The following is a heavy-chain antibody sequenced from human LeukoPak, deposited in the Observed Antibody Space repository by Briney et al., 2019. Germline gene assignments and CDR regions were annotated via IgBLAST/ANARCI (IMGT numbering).Heavy chain of an antibody. CDR3: AKDGSRAYDILTGYYPDY. Sequence: PGGSLRLSCAASGFTFSTYGMHWVRQAPGKGLEWVSAISGSGGSTYYADSVKGRFTISRDNSKNTLYLQMNSLRAEDTAVYYCAKDGSRAYDILTGYYPDYWGQGTLVTVSS. V-gene: IGHV3-23*01. D-gene: IGHD3-9*01. CDR2: ISGSGGST. J-gene: IGHJ4*02. CDR1: GFTFSTYG.